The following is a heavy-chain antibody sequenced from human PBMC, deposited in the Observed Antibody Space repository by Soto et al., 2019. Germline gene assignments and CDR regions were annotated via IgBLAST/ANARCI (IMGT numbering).Heavy chain of an antibody. V-gene: IGHV3-23*01. Sequence: XGSLRLSCAASGFTFSSYAMSWVRQAPGKGLEWVSAISGSGGSTYYADSVKGRFTISRDNSKNTLYLQMNSLRAEDTAVYYCAKVPISRDGYIFPFDSWGQGTLVTVSS. CDR2: ISGSGGST. CDR1: GFTFSSYA. D-gene: IGHD5-12*01. J-gene: IGHJ4*02. CDR3: AKVPISRDGYIFPFDS.